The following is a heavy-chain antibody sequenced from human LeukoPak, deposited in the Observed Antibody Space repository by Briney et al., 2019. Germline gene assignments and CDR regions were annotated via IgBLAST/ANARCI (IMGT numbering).Heavy chain of an antibody. J-gene: IGHJ4*02. D-gene: IGHD4-17*01. CDR3: ARVWEDYGDYDDY. CDR1: GYTFTGYY. Sequence: ASVRVSCKASGYTFTGYYMHWVRQAPGQGLEWMGWINPNSGGTNYAQKFQGRVTMTRDTSISTAYMELSRLRSDDTAVYYCARVWEDYGDYDDYWGQGTLVTVSS. V-gene: IGHV1-2*02. CDR2: INPNSGGT.